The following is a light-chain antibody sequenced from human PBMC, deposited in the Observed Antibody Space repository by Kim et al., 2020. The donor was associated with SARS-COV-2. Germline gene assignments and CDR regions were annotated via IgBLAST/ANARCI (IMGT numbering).Light chain of an antibody. J-gene: IGKJ5*01. CDR2: DAS. CDR3: LQHNIYPPT. V-gene: IGKV1-17*03. Sequence: DIQMTQSPSVMSASVGDRVSITCRASQDISNYVAWFQQKPGKVPKRLMYDASTLESGVPSRFSGSGSGTQFTLTISGLQPEDFATYFCLQHNIYPPTFGQGTRLEIK. CDR1: QDISNY.